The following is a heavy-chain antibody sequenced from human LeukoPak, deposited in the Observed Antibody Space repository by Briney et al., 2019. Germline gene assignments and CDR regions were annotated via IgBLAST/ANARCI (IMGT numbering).Heavy chain of an antibody. CDR1: GYTFTSYY. V-gene: IGHV1-46*01. J-gene: IGHJ5*02. D-gene: IGHD3-3*01. Sequence: ASVKVSCKSSGYTFTSYYMYWVRQAPGQGLEWMGIINPSGGSTSYAQKFQGRVTMTRDTSTSTVYMELSSLRSEDTAVYYCARDRNTIFGVVIYWFDPWGQGTLVTVSS. CDR2: INPSGGST. CDR3: ARDRNTIFGVVIYWFDP.